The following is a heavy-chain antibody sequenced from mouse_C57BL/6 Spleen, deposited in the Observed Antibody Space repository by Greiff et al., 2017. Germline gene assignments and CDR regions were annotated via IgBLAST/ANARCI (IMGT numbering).Heavy chain of an antibody. J-gene: IGHJ1*03. V-gene: IGHV5-4*01. CDR3: AREGDNYYGSSHWYFDV. D-gene: IGHD1-1*01. CDR1: GFTFSSYA. CDR2: ISDGGSYT. Sequence: EVQLVESGGGLVKPGGSLKLSCAASGFTFSSYAMSWVRQTPEKRLEWVATISDGGSYTYYPDNVKGRFTISRDNAKNNLYLQMSHLKSEDTAMYYCAREGDNYYGSSHWYFDVWGTGTTVTVSS.